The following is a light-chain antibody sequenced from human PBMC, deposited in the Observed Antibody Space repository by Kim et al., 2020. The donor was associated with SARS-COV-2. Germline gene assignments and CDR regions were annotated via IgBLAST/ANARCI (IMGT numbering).Light chain of an antibody. CDR1: QSIDTY. J-gene: IGKJ4*01. V-gene: IGKV3-11*01. Sequence: PGGRATLSSMASQSIDTYIAWYQQRPGQAPRLLVYDASNRATGVPDRFSRSGSGTDFTLTLSSLEPEDFSTYYCQQRNSWPPAVTFGGVTKVDIK. CDR2: DAS. CDR3: QQRNSWPPAVT.